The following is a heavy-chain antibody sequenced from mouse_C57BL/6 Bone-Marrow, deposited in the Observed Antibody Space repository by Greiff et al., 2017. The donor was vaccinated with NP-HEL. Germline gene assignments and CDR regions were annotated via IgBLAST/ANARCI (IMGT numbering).Heavy chain of an antibody. J-gene: IGHJ4*01. CDR1: GYTFTSYW. Sequence: QVQLKQPGAELVRPGSSVKLSCKASGYTFTSYWMDWVKQRPGQGLEWIGNIYPSDSETHYNQKFKDKATLTVDKSSSTAYMQLSSLTSEDSAVYYCAKLDYYAMDYWGQGTSVTVSS. CDR3: AKLDYYAMDY. V-gene: IGHV1-61*01. CDR2: IYPSDSET.